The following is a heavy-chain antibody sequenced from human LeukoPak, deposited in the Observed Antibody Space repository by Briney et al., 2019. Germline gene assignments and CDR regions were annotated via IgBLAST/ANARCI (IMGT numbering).Heavy chain of an antibody. CDR2: IIPIFGTA. D-gene: IGHD3-10*01. V-gene: IGHV1-69*13. Sequence: SVKVSCKASGGTFSSYAISWVRQAPGQGLEWMGGIIPIFGTANYAQKFQGRVTIAADESTSTAYMELSSLRSEDTAVYYCARDQYATMVRGVIIGVGGYWGQGTLVTVSS. CDR3: ARDQYATMVRGVIIGVGGY. CDR1: GGTFSSYA. J-gene: IGHJ4*02.